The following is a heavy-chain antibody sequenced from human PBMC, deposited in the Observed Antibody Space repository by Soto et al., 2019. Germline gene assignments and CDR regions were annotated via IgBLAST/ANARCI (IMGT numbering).Heavy chain of an antibody. Sequence: SETLSLTCTVSGGSISSSSYYLGWICQPPGKGLEWIGSIYYSGSTYYNPSLKSRVTISVDTSKNQFSLKLSSVTAADTAVYYCAGTRIGAFDIWGQGTMVTVSS. CDR2: IYYSGST. D-gene: IGHD2-15*01. CDR1: GGSISSSSYY. J-gene: IGHJ3*02. CDR3: AGTRIGAFDI. V-gene: IGHV4-39*01.